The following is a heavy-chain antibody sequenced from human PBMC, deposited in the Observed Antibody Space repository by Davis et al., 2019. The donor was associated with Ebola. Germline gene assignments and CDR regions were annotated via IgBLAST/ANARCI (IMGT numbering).Heavy chain of an antibody. J-gene: IGHJ5*02. CDR3: ARGVVRGVIGFNWFDP. CDR1: GGSFSGYY. Sequence: SETLSLTCAVYGGSFSGYYWSWIRQPPGKGLEWIGEINHSGSTNYNPSLKSRVTISVDTSKNQFSLKLSSVTAADTAVYYCARGVVRGVIGFNWFDPWGQGSLVTVSS. CDR2: INHSGST. D-gene: IGHD3-10*01. V-gene: IGHV4-34*01.